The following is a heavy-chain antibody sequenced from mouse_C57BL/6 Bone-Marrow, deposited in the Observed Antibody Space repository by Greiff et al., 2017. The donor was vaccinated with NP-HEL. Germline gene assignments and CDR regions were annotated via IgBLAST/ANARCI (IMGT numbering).Heavy chain of an antibody. D-gene: IGHD4-1*01. CDR3: ARVVLGRWYFDV. CDR2: ISYSGST. CDR1: GYSITSDY. J-gene: IGHJ1*03. Sequence: EVKLEESGPGLAKPSQTLSLTCSVTGYSITSDYWNWIRKFPGNKLEYMGYISYSGSTYYNPSLKSRISITRDTSKNQYYLQWNSVTTDDTATYYCARVVLGRWYFDVWGTGTTVTVSS. V-gene: IGHV3-8*01.